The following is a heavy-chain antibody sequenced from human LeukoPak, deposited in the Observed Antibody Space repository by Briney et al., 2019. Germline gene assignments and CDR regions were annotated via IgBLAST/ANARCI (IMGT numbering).Heavy chain of an antibody. V-gene: IGHV4-39*07. J-gene: IGHJ5*02. CDR3: AREADP. Sequence: PSETLSLTCTVSGGSISSSLYYWDWIRQSPGKGLEWIGSIYYTGNTYYKASLRSRVTISVDTSKNQFSLKVNSVTAADAAVYYCAREADPWGQGTLVTVSS. CDR2: IYYTGNT. CDR1: GGSISSSLYY.